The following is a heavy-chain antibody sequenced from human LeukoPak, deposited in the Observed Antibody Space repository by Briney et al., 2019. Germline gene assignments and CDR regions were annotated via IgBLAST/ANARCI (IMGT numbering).Heavy chain of an antibody. CDR2: IYSGGHT. CDR1: GFIVSSKY. D-gene: IGHD3-16*01. Sequence: TGGSLRLSCAASGFIVSSKYMSCVRQAPGKGLEWVSVIYSGGHTYYADSVKGRFTISRDNSKNTLYLQMNSLRGDDTAVYYCARGVDAFDMWGQGTMVTVSS. V-gene: IGHV3-66*01. CDR3: ARGVDAFDM. J-gene: IGHJ3*02.